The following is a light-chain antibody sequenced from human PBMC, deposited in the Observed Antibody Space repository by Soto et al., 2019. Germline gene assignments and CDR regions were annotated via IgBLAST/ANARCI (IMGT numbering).Light chain of an antibody. CDR1: SSDVGSYNR. V-gene: IGLV2-18*02. CDR2: EVS. J-gene: IGLJ1*01. CDR3: YSFTSSNTYV. Sequence: QSALTQPPSVSGSPGQSVAISCTGTSSDVGSYNRVSWYQQAPGTAPKVMIYEVSNRPSGVPDRFSGSKSGNTASLTISGLQLEDEADYYFYSFTSSNTYVFGTGTKVTV.